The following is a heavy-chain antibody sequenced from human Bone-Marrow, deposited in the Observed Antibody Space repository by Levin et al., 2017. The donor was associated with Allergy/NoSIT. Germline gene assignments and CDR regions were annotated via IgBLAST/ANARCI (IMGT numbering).Heavy chain of an antibody. CDR2: MNPNSGNT. J-gene: IGHJ5*02. V-gene: IGHV1-8*01. Sequence: PAASVKVSCKASGYTFTSYDINWVRQATGQGLEWMGWMNPNSGNTGYAQKFQGRVTMTRNTSISTAYMELSSLRSEDTAVYYCARGFGREAAAEAVSGVSRHNQMKNKSGWFDPWGQGTLVTVSS. CDR1: GYTFTSYD. D-gene: IGHD6-13*01. CDR3: ARGFGREAAAEAVSGVSRHNQMKNKSGWFDP.